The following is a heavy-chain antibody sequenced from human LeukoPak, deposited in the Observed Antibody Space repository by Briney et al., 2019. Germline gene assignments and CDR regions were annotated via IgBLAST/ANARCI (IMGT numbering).Heavy chain of an antibody. J-gene: IGHJ1*01. D-gene: IGHD3-22*01. Sequence: GGSLRLSCAASGFTLNNAWMSWVRQAPGKGLEWLGRIKRETDGGTIDYAAPVKGRFTISRDDSRNALYLQMDSLKIEDTAVYYCTTDRYYDNSELQFQHWGQGTLVTVSS. V-gene: IGHV3-15*01. CDR1: GFTLNNAW. CDR2: IKRETDGGTI. CDR3: TTDRYYDNSELQFQH.